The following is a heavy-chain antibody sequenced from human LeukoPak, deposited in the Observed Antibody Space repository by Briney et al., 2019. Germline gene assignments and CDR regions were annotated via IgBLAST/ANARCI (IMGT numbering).Heavy chain of an antibody. CDR1: GFTFSSYA. Sequence: GRSLRLSCAASGFTFSSYAMHWVRQAPGKGLEWVAVISYDGSNKYYADSVKGRFTISRDDSKSMLYLQMNSLRAEDTAVYYCAKVKMSGHIPYFDYWGQGALVTVSS. D-gene: IGHD3-3*01. CDR3: AKVKMSGHIPYFDY. V-gene: IGHV3-30-3*01. CDR2: ISYDGSNK. J-gene: IGHJ4*02.